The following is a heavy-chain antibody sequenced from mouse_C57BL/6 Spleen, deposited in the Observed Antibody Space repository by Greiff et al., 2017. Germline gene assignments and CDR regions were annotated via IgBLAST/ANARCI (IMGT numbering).Heavy chain of an antibody. CDR3: SRERGITTVVATDY. V-gene: IGHV1-53*01. CDR1: GYTFTSYW. Sequence: QVQLQQPGTELVKPGASVKLSCKASGYTFTSYWMHWVKQRPGQGLEWIGNINPSNGGTNYNEKFKSKATLTVDKSSITASMPLSSLTSEDSAVYYCSRERGITTVVATDYWGQGTTLTVSS. CDR2: INPSNGGT. D-gene: IGHD1-1*01. J-gene: IGHJ2*01.